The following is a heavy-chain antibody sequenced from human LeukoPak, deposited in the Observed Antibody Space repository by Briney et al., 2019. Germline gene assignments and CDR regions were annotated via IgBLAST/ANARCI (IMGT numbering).Heavy chain of an antibody. CDR2: ISYDGSNK. CDR1: GFTFSSYG. J-gene: IGHJ4*02. Sequence: GGSLRLSCAASGFTFSSYGMHWVRQAPGKGLEWVAVISYDGSNKYYADSVKGRFTISRDNSKNTLYLQMNSLRAADTAVYYCAKEPEYDYSNSYFDYWGQGTLVTVSS. V-gene: IGHV3-30*18. D-gene: IGHD4-11*01. CDR3: AKEPEYDYSNSYFDY.